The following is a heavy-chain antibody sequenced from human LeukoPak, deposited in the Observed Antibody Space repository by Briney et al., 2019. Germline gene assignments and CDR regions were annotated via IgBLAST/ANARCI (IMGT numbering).Heavy chain of an antibody. CDR1: GGSIRGYS. CDR2: ISDSGST. CDR3: ARWGRPNFDY. Sequence: SETLSLTCTVSGGSIRGYSWSWLRQPPGKGLEWLGYISDSGSTKYNPSLKIRIIISLDTSKNHFSLKLSSATAADTAVYYCARWGRPNFDYWGQGTLVTVSS. V-gene: IGHV4-59*01. J-gene: IGHJ4*02. D-gene: IGHD7-27*01.